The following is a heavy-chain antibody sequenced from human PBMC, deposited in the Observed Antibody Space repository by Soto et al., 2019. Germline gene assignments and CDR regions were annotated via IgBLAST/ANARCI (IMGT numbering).Heavy chain of an antibody. D-gene: IGHD3-10*01. Sequence: EVQLVESGGGLVQPGGSLRLSCAASGFTFSTDWMNWVRQAPGKGLVWVSRINSDGSSTTYADSVKGRFTISRDNAKNTLYLQMNSLRAEDTAVYYCCGEYYWGQGAVVTVSS. CDR2: INSDGSST. CDR3: CGEYY. V-gene: IGHV3-74*01. J-gene: IGHJ4*02. CDR1: GFTFSTDW.